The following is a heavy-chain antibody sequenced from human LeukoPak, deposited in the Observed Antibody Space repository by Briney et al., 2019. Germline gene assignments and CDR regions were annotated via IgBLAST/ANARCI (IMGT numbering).Heavy chain of an antibody. V-gene: IGHV1-2*06. J-gene: IGHJ4*02. Sequence: ASVKVSCKASGGTFSSYAISWVRQAPGQGLEWMGRINPNSGGTNYAQKFQGRVTMTRDTSISTAYMELSRLRSDDTAVYYCARDRSGSYGEYYFDYWGQGTLVTVSS. D-gene: IGHD1-26*01. CDR3: ARDRSGSYGEYYFDY. CDR2: INPNSGGT. CDR1: GGTFSSYA.